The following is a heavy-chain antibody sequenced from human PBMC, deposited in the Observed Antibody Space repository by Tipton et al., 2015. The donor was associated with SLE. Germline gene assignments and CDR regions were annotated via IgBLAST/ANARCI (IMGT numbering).Heavy chain of an antibody. CDR3: ARAITKIVVAPQY. J-gene: IGHJ4*02. D-gene: IGHD3-22*01. Sequence: QVQLVQSGSELKKPGASVKVSCKASGYTFSSYAMNWVRQAPGQGLEWTGWINTNTGNPRYAQGFKGRFVFSLDPSVSTAYLQISSLKAEDTAVYFCARAITKIVVAPQYWGQGTLVTVSS. V-gene: IGHV7-4-1*02. CDR2: INTNTGNP. CDR1: GYTFSSYA.